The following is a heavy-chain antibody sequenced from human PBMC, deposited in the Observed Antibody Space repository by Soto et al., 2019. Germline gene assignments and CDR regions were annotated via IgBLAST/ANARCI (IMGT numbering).Heavy chain of an antibody. CDR3: ARPSYRTVTLGYYYYGMDV. CDR2: IWYDGSNK. J-gene: IGHJ6*02. CDR1: GFTFSSYG. D-gene: IGHD4-17*01. Sequence: GGSLRLSCAASGFTFSSYGMHWVRQAPGKGLEWVAVIWYDGSNKYYADSVKGRFTISRDNSKNTLYLQMNSLRAEDTAVYYCARPSYRTVTLGYYYYGMDVWGQGTTVTVSS. V-gene: IGHV3-33*01.